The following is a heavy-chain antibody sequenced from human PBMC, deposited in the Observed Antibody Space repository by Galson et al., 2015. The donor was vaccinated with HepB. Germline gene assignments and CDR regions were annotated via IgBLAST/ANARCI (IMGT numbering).Heavy chain of an antibody. V-gene: IGHV1-46*01. CDR3: AREGIGVVVTATADVTEYFQH. CDR1: GYTFTSYY. J-gene: IGHJ1*01. CDR2: INPSGGST. D-gene: IGHD2-21*02. Sequence: SVKVSCKASGYTFTSYYMHWVRQAPGQGLEWMGIINPSGGSTSYAQKFQGRVTMTRDTSTSTVYMELSSLRSEDTAVYYCAREGIGVVVTATADVTEYFQHWGQGTLVTVSS.